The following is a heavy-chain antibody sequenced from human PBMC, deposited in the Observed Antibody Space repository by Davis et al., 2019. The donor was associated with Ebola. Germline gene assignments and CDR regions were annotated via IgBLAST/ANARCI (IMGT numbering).Heavy chain of an antibody. D-gene: IGHD4-23*01. J-gene: IGHJ4*02. CDR2: INPSGGST. CDR3: ARDSGDYGGNRNFDY. V-gene: IGHV1-46*01. CDR1: GYTFTSYY. Sequence: ASVKVSCKASGYTFTSYYMHWVRQAPGQGLEWMGIINPSGGSTSYAQKFQGRVTMTRDTSTSTVYMELSSLRSEDTAVYYCARDSGDYGGNRNFDYWGQGTLVTVSS.